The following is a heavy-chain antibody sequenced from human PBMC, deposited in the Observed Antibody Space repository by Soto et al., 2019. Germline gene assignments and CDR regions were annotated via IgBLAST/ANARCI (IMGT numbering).Heavy chain of an antibody. J-gene: IGHJ6*02. CDR3: AKDQDFWSGLPPLAHYYYGIDA. V-gene: IGHV3-30*18. CDR1: GFTFSSYG. CDR2: ISYDGSNK. Sequence: GGSLRLSCAASGFTFSSYGMHWVRQAPGKGLEWVAVISYDGSNKYYADSVKGRFTISRDNSMNTLYLQMNSLRAEDTAVYYCAKDQDFWSGLPPLAHYYYGIDAWGQGTTVNVS. D-gene: IGHD3-3*01.